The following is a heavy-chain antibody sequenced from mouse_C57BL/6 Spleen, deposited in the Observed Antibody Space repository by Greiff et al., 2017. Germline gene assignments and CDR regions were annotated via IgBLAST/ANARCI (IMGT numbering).Heavy chain of an antibody. Sequence: EVKVEESGGGLVQPGGSMKLSCVASGFTFSNYWMNWVRQSPEKGLEWVAQIRLKSDNYATHYAESVKGRFTISRDESKWSVYLQINNLGAEDTGIYYCTEGYVSPFAYWGQGTLVTVSA. D-gene: IGHD1-1*01. CDR2: IRLKSDNYAT. J-gene: IGHJ3*01. V-gene: IGHV6-3*01. CDR3: TEGYVSPFAY. CDR1: GFTFSNYW.